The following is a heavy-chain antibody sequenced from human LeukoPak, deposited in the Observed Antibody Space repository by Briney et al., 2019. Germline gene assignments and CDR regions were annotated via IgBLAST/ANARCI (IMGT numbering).Heavy chain of an antibody. CDR3: ARSPLGGRNFDY. Sequence: PSETLSLTCAVYGGSFSGYYWSWIRQPPGKGLEWIGEINHSGSTNYNPSLKSRGTISVDTSKNQFSLRLSSVPAADTAVYYCARSPLGGRNFDYWGQGTLVTVSS. CDR2: INHSGST. CDR1: GGSFSGYY. V-gene: IGHV4-34*01. J-gene: IGHJ4*02. D-gene: IGHD1-26*01.